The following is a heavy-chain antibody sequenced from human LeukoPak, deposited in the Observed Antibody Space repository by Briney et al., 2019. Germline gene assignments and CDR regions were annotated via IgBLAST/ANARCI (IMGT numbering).Heavy chain of an antibody. CDR1: GFTFSHYG. J-gene: IGHJ4*02. CDR2: IWSDGSNQ. D-gene: IGHD4-11*01. V-gene: IGHV3-33*06. CDR3: AKDAQRGFDYGNPLEH. Sequence: QPGSSLRLSCAASGFTFSHYGMHWVRQAPGKGLEWVAVIWSDGSNQYYADSVKGRFTISRDNFKNTVSLQMNSLRAEETALYYCAKDAQRGFDYGNPLEHWGQGSLVTVSS.